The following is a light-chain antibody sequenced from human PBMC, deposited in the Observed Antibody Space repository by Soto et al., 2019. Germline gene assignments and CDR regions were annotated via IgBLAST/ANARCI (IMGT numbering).Light chain of an antibody. Sequence: DIQMTQSPSSLSASVGDTVTITCRASLTISPFLNWYQQKAGKAPSLLIYAASSLETGVPSRFSGRGSGAEFALTISILQPEDFATYYCQQCYSTPYTFVHGNRLESK. V-gene: IGKV1-39*01. CDR3: QQCYSTPYT. CDR2: AAS. J-gene: IGKJ2*01. CDR1: LTISPF.